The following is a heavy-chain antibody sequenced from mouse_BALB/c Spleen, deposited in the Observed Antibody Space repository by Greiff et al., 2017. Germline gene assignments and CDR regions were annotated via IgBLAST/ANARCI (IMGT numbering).Heavy chain of an antibody. J-gene: IGHJ4*01. V-gene: IGHV14-3*02. D-gene: IGHD2-3*01. CDR3: ARSLDGYYMGDY. CDR2: IDPANGNT. Sequence: EVMLVESGAELVKPGASVKLSCTASGFYIKDTSMHWVKQRPEQGLEWIGRIDPANGNTKYDPKFQGKATITADTSSNTAYLQLSSLTSEDTAVYYSARSLDGYYMGDYWGQGTSVTVSS. CDR1: GFYIKDTS.